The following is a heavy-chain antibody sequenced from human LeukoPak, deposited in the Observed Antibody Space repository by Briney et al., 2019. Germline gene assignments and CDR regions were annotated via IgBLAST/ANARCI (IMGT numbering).Heavy chain of an antibody. CDR2: ISYDGSNK. D-gene: IGHD3-16*02. J-gene: IGHJ3*02. Sequence: GGSLRLSCAASGFTFSSYAMHWVRQAPGKGLEWVAVISYDGSNKYYADSVKGRFTISRDNSKNTLYLQMNSLRAEDTAVYYCAKSGRAGSYRLNAFDIWGQGTMVTVSS. CDR1: GFTFSSYA. V-gene: IGHV3-30-3*02. CDR3: AKSGRAGSYRLNAFDI.